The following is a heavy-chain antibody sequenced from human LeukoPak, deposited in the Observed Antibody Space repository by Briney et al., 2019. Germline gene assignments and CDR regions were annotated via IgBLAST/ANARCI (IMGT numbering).Heavy chain of an antibody. J-gene: IGHJ4*02. CDR1: GYTFINHG. V-gene: IGHV1-18*01. CDR3: ARGSTAMVRIWFDY. Sequence: ASVKVSCKASGYTFINHGVTWVRQTPGQGLEWMGRITVYNGDTKSAQKFQGRVTMTADTSASTAYMDLSSLRSEDTAVYYCARGSTAMVRIWFDYWGQGTLVTVSS. D-gene: IGHD5-18*01. CDR2: ITVYNGDT.